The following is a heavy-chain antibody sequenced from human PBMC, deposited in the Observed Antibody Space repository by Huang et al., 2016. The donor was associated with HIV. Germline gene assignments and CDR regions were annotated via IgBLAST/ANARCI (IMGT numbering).Heavy chain of an antibody. CDR2: INHSGNT. Sequence: QVQLEQWGAGLLKASETLSLTCAVYVGSFSGYYWNWLRQAPGKGLEWVGEINHSGNTKYNPSRKSRVNMSVDTSKSQFSLYLTSLSAADTGTYFCARRYNSRRDYWGRGTLVTVHS. D-gene: IGHD3-22*01. CDR3: ARRYNSRRDY. J-gene: IGHJ4*02. V-gene: IGHV4-34*02. CDR1: VGSFSGYY.